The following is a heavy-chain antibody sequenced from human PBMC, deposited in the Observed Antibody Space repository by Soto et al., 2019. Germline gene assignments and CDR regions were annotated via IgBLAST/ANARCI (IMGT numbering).Heavy chain of an antibody. CDR2: IIPILGIA. V-gene: IGHV1-69*08. CDR1: RGTFSSYT. D-gene: IGHD3-22*01. Sequence: QVQLVQSGAEVKKPGSSVKVSCKASRGTFSSYTISWVRQAPGQGLEWMGRIIPILGIANYAQKFQGRVTITTDKATSTASSELSSLRSEDTAVYYCARDPTDSSGYYLHYYFDYWGQGTLVTVSS. J-gene: IGHJ4*02. CDR3: ARDPTDSSGYYLHYYFDY.